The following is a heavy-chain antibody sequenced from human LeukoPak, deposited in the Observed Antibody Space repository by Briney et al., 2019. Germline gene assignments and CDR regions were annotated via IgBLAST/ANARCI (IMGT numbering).Heavy chain of an antibody. Sequence: SVKVSCKASGGTFSSYAISWVRQAPGQGLEWMGRIIPILGIANYAQKFQGRVTITADKSTSTAYMELSSLRSEDTAVYYCAREKAAVDAFDIWGQGTMVTVSS. CDR2: IIPILGIA. CDR3: AREKAAVDAFDI. D-gene: IGHD6-13*01. J-gene: IGHJ3*02. CDR1: GGTFSSYA. V-gene: IGHV1-69*04.